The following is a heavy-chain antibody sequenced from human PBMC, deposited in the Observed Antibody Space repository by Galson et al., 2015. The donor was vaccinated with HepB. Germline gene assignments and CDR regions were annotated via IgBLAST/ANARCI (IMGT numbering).Heavy chain of an antibody. CDR1: GFTFSSYW. CDR3: YSTYSSGWYAVPVPPDY. J-gene: IGHJ4*02. V-gene: IGHV3-7*01. CDR2: IKQDGSEK. Sequence: SLRLSCAASGFTFSSYWMSWVRQAPGKGLEWVANIKQDGSEKYYVDSVKGRFTISRDNAKNSLYLQMNSPRAEDTAVYYCYSTYSSGWYAVPVPPDYWGQGTLVTVSS. D-gene: IGHD6-19*01.